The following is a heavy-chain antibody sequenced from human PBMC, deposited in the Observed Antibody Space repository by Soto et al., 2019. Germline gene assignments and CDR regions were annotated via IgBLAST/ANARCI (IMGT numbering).Heavy chain of an antibody. V-gene: IGHV1-46*01. D-gene: IGHD2-21*02. Sequence: QVQIVQSGAEVKRPGASVRVSCKASGFSFTSYYIHWVRQVPGQGLEWMGMINPGGGGTTYAQRFQGRVTMRADTSTSTIYMELSSLKSEDAAVYYCARNRRDMVTSMGGHWFDPWGQGTLVTVSS. CDR2: INPGGGGT. CDR3: ARNRRDMVTSMGGHWFDP. CDR1: GFSFTSYY. J-gene: IGHJ5*02.